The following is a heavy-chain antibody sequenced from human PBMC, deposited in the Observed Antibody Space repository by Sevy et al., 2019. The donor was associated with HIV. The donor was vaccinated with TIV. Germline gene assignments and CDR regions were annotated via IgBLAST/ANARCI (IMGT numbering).Heavy chain of an antibody. J-gene: IGHJ4*02. D-gene: IGHD1-1*01. CDR1: GYTFTSYG. Sequence: ASVKVSCKASGYTFTSYGISWVRQAPGQRLEWMGWIIAYNGNTNYAQKLQGRVTMTTDTSTSTGYMELRSLRSDDTAVYYCAREGNRYNWNADYFDYWGQGTLVTVSS. CDR2: IIAYNGNT. V-gene: IGHV1-18*01. CDR3: AREGNRYNWNADYFDY.